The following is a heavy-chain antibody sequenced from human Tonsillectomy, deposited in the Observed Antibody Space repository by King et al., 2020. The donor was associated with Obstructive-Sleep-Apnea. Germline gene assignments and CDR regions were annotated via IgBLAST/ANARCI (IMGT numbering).Heavy chain of an antibody. D-gene: IGHD3-22*01. CDR3: AREPVNYYDSSGYLGTDY. CDR2: IWDDGINK. Sequence: VQLVESGGGVVQPGRSLRLSCAASGFTFSSYGMHWVRQAPGKGLWWGAVIWDDGINKYDADSVKGRFTISRDNSKNTLYLQLNSLRAEDTAVYYCAREPVNYYDSSGYLGTDYWGQGTLVTVSS. CDR1: GFTFSSYG. V-gene: IGHV3-33*01. J-gene: IGHJ4*02.